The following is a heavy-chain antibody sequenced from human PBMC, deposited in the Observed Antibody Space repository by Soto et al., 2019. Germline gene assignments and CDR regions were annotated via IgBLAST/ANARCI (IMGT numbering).Heavy chain of an antibody. J-gene: IGHJ6*02. Sequence: ASVKVSCKASGHIASSYYVHWGRQAPGQGVEWTGVIDPIGGRVTYAERFQGRVTLTTDTSTSTVYMELSSLRSEDTAVYYCARGAVGLVARGFGMDIWGQGTTVTVSS. CDR2: IDPIGGRV. CDR3: ARGAVGLVARGFGMDI. V-gene: IGHV1-46*01. CDR1: GHIASSYY. D-gene: IGHD3-10*01.